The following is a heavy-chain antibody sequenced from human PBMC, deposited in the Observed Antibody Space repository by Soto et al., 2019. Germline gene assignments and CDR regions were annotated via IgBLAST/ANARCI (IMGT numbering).Heavy chain of an antibody. CDR3: ARGEGGYYGSGSYQYYYYGMDV. J-gene: IGHJ6*02. CDR2: IWYDGSNK. D-gene: IGHD3-10*01. Sequence: GGSLRLSCAASGFTFSSYGMHWVRQDPGKGLEWVAVIWYDGSNKYYADSVKGRFTISRDNSKSTLYLQMNSLRAEDTAVYYCARGEGGYYGSGSYQYYYYGMDVWGQGTTVTVSS. CDR1: GFTFSSYG. V-gene: IGHV3-33*01.